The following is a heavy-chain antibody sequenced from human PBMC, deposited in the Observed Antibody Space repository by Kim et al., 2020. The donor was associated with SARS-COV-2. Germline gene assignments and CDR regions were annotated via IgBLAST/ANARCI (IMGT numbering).Heavy chain of an antibody. CDR1: GYSISSGYY. D-gene: IGHD3-3*01. J-gene: IGHJ4*02. Sequence: SETLSLTCTVSGYSISSGYYWGWIRQPPGKGLEWIGSIYHSGSTYYNPSLKSRVTISVDTSKNQFSLKLSSVTAADTAVYYCARDFTYYDFWSGYYGDSGSYSFDYWGQGTLVTVSS. V-gene: IGHV4-38-2*02. CDR2: IYHSGST. CDR3: ARDFTYYDFWSGYYGDSGSYSFDY.